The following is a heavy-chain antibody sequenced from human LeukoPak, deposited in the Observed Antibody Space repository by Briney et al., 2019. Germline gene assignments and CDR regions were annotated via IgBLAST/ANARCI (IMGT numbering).Heavy chain of an antibody. CDR2: ISWNSGSI. V-gene: IGHV3-9*01. J-gene: IGHJ2*01. CDR3: SKGMYSSSWFYWYFDL. CDR1: GFTFDDYA. D-gene: IGHD6-13*01. Sequence: GGSLRLSCAASGFTFDDYAMHWVRQAPGKGLEWVSGISWNSGSIGYADSVKGRFTISRDNAKNSLYLQMNSLRAEDTALYYCSKGMYSSSWFYWYFDLWGRGTLVTVSS.